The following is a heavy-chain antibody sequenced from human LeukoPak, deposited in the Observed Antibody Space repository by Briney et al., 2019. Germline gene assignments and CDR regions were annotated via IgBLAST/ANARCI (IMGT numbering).Heavy chain of an antibody. CDR3: ARELAYCGGDCSDY. D-gene: IGHD2-21*01. Sequence: PGRSLRLSCAASGFTFSTYGMNWVRQAPGKGLEWVSSISSSSYIYYADSVKGRFTISRDNAKNSLYLQMNSLRAEDTAVYYCARELAYCGGDCSDYWGQGTLVTVSS. J-gene: IGHJ4*02. CDR2: ISSSSYI. CDR1: GFTFSTYG. V-gene: IGHV3-21*01.